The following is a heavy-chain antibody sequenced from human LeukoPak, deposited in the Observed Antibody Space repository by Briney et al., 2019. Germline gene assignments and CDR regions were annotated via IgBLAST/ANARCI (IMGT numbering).Heavy chain of an antibody. D-gene: IGHD3-10*01. CDR1: GFSLSTSGVG. CDR2: IYWNADK. J-gene: IGHJ4*02. V-gene: IGHV2-5*01. Sequence: SGPTLVNPTQTLTLTCTFSGFSLSTSGVGVGWIRQPPGKALEWLALIYWNADKRYSPSLKSRLTITKDTSKTQVVLTMTNMDPVHTAPYYCAHIGHDWYASGSYYPDYWGQGTLVTVSS. CDR3: AHIGHDWYASGSYYPDY.